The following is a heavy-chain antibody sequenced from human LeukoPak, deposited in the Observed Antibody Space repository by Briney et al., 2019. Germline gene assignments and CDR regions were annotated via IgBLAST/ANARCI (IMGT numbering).Heavy chain of an antibody. D-gene: IGHD2-2*01. CDR1: GGSISSGGYY. Sequence: SQTLSLTCTVSGGSISSGGYYWSWIRQHPGKGLEWIGYIYYSGSTYYNPSLKSRVTISVDTSKNQFSLKLSSVTAADTAVYHCARVRQTQPHYYYYGMDVWGQGTTVTVSS. CDR3: ARVRQTQPHYYYYGMDV. CDR2: IYYSGST. J-gene: IGHJ6*02. V-gene: IGHV4-31*03.